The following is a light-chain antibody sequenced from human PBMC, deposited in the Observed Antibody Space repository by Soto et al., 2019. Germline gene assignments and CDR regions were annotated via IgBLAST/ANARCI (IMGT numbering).Light chain of an antibody. CDR2: SNR. Sequence: QSVLTQPPSVSVAPGQRVTISCTGSGSNIGAGYDVHWYQHLPGTAPKLLIYSNRNRPSGVPDRFSGSKSGTSASLAITGLQAEDEADYYCQSYDSSLSGYVFGTGTKVTVL. CDR1: GSNIGAGYD. J-gene: IGLJ1*01. CDR3: QSYDSSLSGYV. V-gene: IGLV1-40*01.